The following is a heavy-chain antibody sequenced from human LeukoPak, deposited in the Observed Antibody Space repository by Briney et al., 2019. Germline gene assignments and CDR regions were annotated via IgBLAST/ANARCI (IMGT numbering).Heavy chain of an antibody. D-gene: IGHD2-15*01. Sequence: GESLKISCKGSGYRFTSYWIGWVRQMPGKGLEWMGIIYPGDSDTRYSPSFQGQVTISADKSISTAYMQWSSLKASDTAMYYCAISKFSGGNPFYFDYWGQGTLVTVSS. CDR2: IYPGDSDT. J-gene: IGHJ4*02. V-gene: IGHV5-51*01. CDR3: AISKFSGGNPFYFDY. CDR1: GYRFTSYW.